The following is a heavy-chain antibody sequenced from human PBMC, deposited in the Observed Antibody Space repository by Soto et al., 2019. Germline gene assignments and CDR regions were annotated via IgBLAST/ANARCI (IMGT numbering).Heavy chain of an antibody. D-gene: IGHD3-9*01. CDR2: ISGTASRT. J-gene: IGHJ4*02. CDR3: ATSFRYFDK. V-gene: IGHV3-23*01. Sequence: GSLGLSFAGSGFTATTTPLSWVRQPPGKGLEWVTTISGTASRTYYVDSVKGRFFISRDNSKNTVTLQMNNLTLDDTAVYYCATSFRYFDKWGQRTRVTVSS. CDR1: GFTATTTP.